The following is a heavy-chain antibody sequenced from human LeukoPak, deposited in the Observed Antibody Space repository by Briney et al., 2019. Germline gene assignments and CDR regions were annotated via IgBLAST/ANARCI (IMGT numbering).Heavy chain of an antibody. CDR1: GFAFSIYW. Sequence: PGGSLRLSCAASGFAFSIYWMGWVRQAPGKGLEWVANIKGDGSEKDYVDSVKGRFTISRDNAKNSLYLQMNSLRAEDTAVYYCARVHYFESSGYFFRYWGRGTLVTVSS. D-gene: IGHD3-22*01. J-gene: IGHJ4*02. CDR3: ARVHYFESSGYFFRY. CDR2: IKGDGSEK. V-gene: IGHV3-7*04.